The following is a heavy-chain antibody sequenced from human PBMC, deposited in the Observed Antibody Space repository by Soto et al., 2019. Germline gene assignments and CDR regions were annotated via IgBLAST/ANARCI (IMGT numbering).Heavy chain of an antibody. V-gene: IGHV3-30*03. CDR1: GFTFSSYG. D-gene: IGHD2-15*01. CDR2: ISYDGSNK. CDR3: ATRWRVAATREFDY. J-gene: IGHJ4*02. Sequence: QVQLVESGGGGVQPGRSLRLSCAASGFTFSSYGMHWVRQAPGKGLEWVAVISYDGSNKYYADSVKGRFTISRDNSKNTLYLQMNSLRAEDTAVYYCATRWRVAATREFDYWGQGTLVTVSS.